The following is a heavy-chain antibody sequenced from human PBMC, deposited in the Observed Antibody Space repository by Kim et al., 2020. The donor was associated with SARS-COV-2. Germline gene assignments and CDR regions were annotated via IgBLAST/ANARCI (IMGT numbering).Heavy chain of an antibody. Sequence: GGSLRLSCAASGFTVSSNYMSWVRQAPGKGLEWVSVIYSGGSTYYADSVKGRFTISRDNSKNTLYLQMNSLRAEDTAVYYCARAQYYYDSSGYYWYYFDYWGQGTLVTVSS. D-gene: IGHD3-22*01. CDR1: GFTVSSNY. CDR3: ARAQYYYDSSGYYWYYFDY. J-gene: IGHJ4*02. CDR2: IYSGGST. V-gene: IGHV3-53*01.